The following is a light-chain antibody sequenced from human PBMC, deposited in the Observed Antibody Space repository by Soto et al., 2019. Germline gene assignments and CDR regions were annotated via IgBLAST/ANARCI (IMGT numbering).Light chain of an antibody. V-gene: IGLV2-14*01. Sequence: QSALTQPASVSGSPGQTITISSTGTSSDVGGYNYLSWYQQHPGKAPKVMIYEVSNRPSGLSNRFSGSKSGNTASLTISGLQAEDEADYFCSSYTTSGTPVFGGGTKLTVL. CDR2: EVS. CDR1: SSDVGGYNY. CDR3: SSYTTSGTPV. J-gene: IGLJ3*02.